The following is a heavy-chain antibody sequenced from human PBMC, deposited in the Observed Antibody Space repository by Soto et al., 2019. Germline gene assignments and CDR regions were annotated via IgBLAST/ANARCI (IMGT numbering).Heavy chain of an antibody. V-gene: IGHV2-5*02. CDR1: GFSLSTSGVG. CDR3: AHYPAMVTPYGMDV. J-gene: IGHJ6*02. CDR2: IYWDDDK. D-gene: IGHD5-18*01. Sequence: QITLKESGPPLVKPTQTLTLTCTFSGFSLSTSGVGVGWIRQPPGKALEWLALIYWDDDKRYSPSLKSRLTITKDTSKNQVVLTMTNMDPVDTATYYCAHYPAMVTPYGMDVWGQGTTVTVSS.